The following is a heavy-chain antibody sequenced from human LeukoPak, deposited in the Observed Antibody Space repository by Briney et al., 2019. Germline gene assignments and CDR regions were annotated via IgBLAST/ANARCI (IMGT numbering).Heavy chain of an antibody. V-gene: IGHV1-69*13. Sequence: SVKVSCKASGYTFTSYGISWVRQAPGQGLEWMGGIIPIFGTANYAQKFQGRVTITADESTSTAYMELSSLRSEDTAVYYCARTYYYDSSGFYFDYWGQGTLVAVSS. CDR2: IIPIFGTA. J-gene: IGHJ4*02. CDR1: GYTFTSYG. CDR3: ARTYYYDSSGFYFDY. D-gene: IGHD3-22*01.